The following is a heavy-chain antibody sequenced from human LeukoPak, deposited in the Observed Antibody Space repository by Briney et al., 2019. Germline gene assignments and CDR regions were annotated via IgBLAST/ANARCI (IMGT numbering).Heavy chain of an antibody. CDR1: GHSYNTDSF. V-gene: IGHV4-38-2*02. J-gene: IGHJ5*02. D-gene: IGHD6-6*01. Sequence: SNTLSLTCNVSGHSYNTDSFWGWIRQPPGKGLEWIGSIHERGSAFYNPSFKSRVAISIDTSKNQFSLKVNSVLAADTAVYYCARAARPSNNWFDPWGQGTLVTVSS. CDR3: ARAARPSNNWFDP. CDR2: IHERGSA.